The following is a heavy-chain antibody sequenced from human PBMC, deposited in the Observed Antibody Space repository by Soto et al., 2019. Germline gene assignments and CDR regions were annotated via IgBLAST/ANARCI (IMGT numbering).Heavy chain of an antibody. CDR1: GFTVGSSY. CDR2: IYIDGST. CDR3: ARSYKWTGLFDH. J-gene: IGHJ4*02. Sequence: GGSLRLSCAVSGFTVGSSYMSWVRLNPGKGLEWVSAIYIDGSTYYADSVRGRFTISRDISKDTLYLQMNSLRAEDMAVYFCARSYKWTGLFDHWGQGTLVTVSS. V-gene: IGHV3-53*01. D-gene: IGHD1-20*01.